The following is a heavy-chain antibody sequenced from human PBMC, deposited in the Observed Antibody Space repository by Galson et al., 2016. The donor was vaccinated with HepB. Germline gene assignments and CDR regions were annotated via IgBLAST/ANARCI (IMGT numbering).Heavy chain of an antibody. Sequence: SLRLSSAASGFTFSSYEMNWVRQAPGKGLEWVSYISSSGSTIYYADSVKGRFTISRDNAKNSLYLQMNSLRAEDTAVYYCAREFALEMGGDYWGQGTLVTVSS. CDR2: ISSSGSTI. CDR1: GFTFSSYE. V-gene: IGHV3-48*03. J-gene: IGHJ4*02. CDR3: AREFALEMGGDY. D-gene: IGHD5-24*01.